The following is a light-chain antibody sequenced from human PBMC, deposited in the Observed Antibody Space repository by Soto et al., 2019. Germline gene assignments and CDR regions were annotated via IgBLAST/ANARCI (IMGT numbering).Light chain of an antibody. CDR2: NVS. Sequence: DVVMTQSPLSLPVTLGQPASISCRSSQSLVYSEGKTYLNWFQQRPGQSPRRLIYNVSNRDSGVPARFSGSGSGTHFTLTISRVEAEDVAVYYCMQGTHWPPYTFGQGTKLEIK. V-gene: IGKV2-30*01. J-gene: IGKJ2*01. CDR1: QSLVYSEGKTY. CDR3: MQGTHWPPYT.